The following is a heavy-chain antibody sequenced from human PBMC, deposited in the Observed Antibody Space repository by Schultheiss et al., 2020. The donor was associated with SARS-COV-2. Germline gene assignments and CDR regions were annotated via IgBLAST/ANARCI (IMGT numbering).Heavy chain of an antibody. CDR2: IYYSGST. Sequence: SETLSLTCPVSGGSISSYYWSWIRQPPGKGLEWIGYIYYSGSTNYNPSLKSRVTISVDTSKNQFSLKLSSVTAADTAVYYCARRAAAGPFDYWGQGTLVTVSS. J-gene: IGHJ4*02. D-gene: IGHD6-13*01. V-gene: IGHV4-59*08. CDR3: ARRAAAGPFDY. CDR1: GGSISSYY.